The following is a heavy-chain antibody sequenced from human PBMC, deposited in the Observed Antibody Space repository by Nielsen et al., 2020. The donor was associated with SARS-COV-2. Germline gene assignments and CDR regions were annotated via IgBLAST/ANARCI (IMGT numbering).Heavy chain of an antibody. CDR1: GGSISTYY. V-gene: IGHV4-59*01. CDR2: IYYSGST. J-gene: IGHJ5*02. CDR3: ARGFDP. Sequence: GSLRLSCTVSGGSISTYYWSWIRQPPGKGLEWIGYIYYSGSTNYNPSLKSRVTISVDTSKNQFSLKLRSVTAADTAVYYCARGFDPWGQGTLVTVSS.